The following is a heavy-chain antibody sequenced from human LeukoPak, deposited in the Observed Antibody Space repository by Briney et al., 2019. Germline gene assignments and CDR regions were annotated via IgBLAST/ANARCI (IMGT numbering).Heavy chain of an antibody. CDR2: ITISSGFI. CDR1: GFTFSSYI. V-gene: IGHV3-21*01. D-gene: IGHD3-3*01. J-gene: IGHJ4*02. CDR3: AREDFWSGYYTPTYFDY. Sequence: PGGPLRLSCAASGFTFSSYIMNWVRQAPGKGLEWVSSITISSGFIYYADSMKGRFTISRDNAEKSLYLQMNSLRAEDTAVYYCAREDFWSGYYTPTYFDYWGQGTLVTVSS.